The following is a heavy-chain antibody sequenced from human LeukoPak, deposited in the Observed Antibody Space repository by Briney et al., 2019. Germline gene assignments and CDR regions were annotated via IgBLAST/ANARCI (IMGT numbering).Heavy chain of an antibody. V-gene: IGHV3-11*05. CDR1: GFTFSDYY. CDR3: ARDRYDILTGYYDVWYFDY. Sequence: PGGTLRLSCAASGFTFSDYYMSWIRQAPGKGLGWVSYIISSSSYTNYADSVKGRFTISRDNAKNSLYLQMNSLRAEDTAVYYCARDRYDILTGYYDVWYFDYWGQGTLVTVSS. CDR2: IISSSSYT. J-gene: IGHJ4*02. D-gene: IGHD3-9*01.